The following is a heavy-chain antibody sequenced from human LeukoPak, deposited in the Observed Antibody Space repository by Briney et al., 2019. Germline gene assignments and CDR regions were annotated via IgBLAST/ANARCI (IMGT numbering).Heavy chain of an antibody. J-gene: IGHJ5*02. CDR2: INHSGST. V-gene: IGHV4-34*01. D-gene: IGHD4-17*01. CDR3: ARGSAIIFTVKPRNWFDP. Sequence: SETLSLTCAVYGGSFSGYNWSWIRQPPGKGLEWIGEINHSGSTNYNPSLKSRVTISVDTSKNQFSLKLSSVTAADTAVYYCARGSAIIFTVKPRNWFDPWGQGTLVTVSS. CDR1: GGSFSGYN.